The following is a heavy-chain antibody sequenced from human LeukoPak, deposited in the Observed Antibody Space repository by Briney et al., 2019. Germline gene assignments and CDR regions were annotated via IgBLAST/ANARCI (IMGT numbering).Heavy chain of an antibody. D-gene: IGHD3-10*01. V-gene: IGHV3-23*01. CDR1: GSTFSSYA. CDR2: ISGSGGST. J-gene: IGHJ4*02. CDR3: AKYYGSGSRLTYYFIDY. Sequence: GGSLRLSCAASGSTFSSYAMSWVRQAPGKGLEWVSAISGSGGSTYYADSVKGRFTISRDNSKNTLYLQMNSLRAEDTAVYYCAKYYGSGSRLTYYFIDYWGQGTLVTVSS.